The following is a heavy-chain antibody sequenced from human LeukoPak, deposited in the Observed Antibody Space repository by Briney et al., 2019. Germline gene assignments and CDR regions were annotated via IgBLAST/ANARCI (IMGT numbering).Heavy chain of an antibody. Sequence: PSETLSLTCTVSGGSISSGTYYWGWIRQPPGKGLEWIGSIYYSGSTYYNPFLKSRVTISVDTSKNQFSLKLSSVTAADTAVYYCARIGYCSSTSCTSYMDVWGKGTTVTVSS. D-gene: IGHD2-2*01. J-gene: IGHJ6*03. CDR1: GGSISSGTYY. V-gene: IGHV4-39*01. CDR3: ARIGYCSSTSCTSYMDV. CDR2: IYYSGST.